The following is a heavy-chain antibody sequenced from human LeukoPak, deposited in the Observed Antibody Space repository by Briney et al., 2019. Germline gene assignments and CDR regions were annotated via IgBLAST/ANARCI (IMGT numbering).Heavy chain of an antibody. V-gene: IGHV1-3*01. Sequence: ASVKVSCKASGYTFTSYAMHWVRQAPGQRLEWMGWINAGNGNTKYSQKFQGRVTITRDTSASTAYMELSSLRSEDTAVCYCARTITMVRGVIGYWGQGTLVTVSS. CDR2: INAGNGNT. J-gene: IGHJ4*02. D-gene: IGHD3-10*01. CDR3: ARTITMVRGVIGY. CDR1: GYTFTSYA.